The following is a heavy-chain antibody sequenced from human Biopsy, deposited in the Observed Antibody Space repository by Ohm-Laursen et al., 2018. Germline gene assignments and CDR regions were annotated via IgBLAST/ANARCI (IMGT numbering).Heavy chain of an antibody. Sequence: TLSLTCPVFGKTFSDYQWSWIRQPPGKGLEWIGQTNQAGTTNYNPSLKSRVSISADASKYEFSLRLTSVTAADTAVYLCGNEVHGRDYWGLGAQVTVSS. V-gene: IGHV4-34*08. CDR1: GKTFSDYQ. CDR3: GNEVHGRDY. D-gene: IGHD2-15*01. J-gene: IGHJ4*02. CDR2: TNQAGTT.